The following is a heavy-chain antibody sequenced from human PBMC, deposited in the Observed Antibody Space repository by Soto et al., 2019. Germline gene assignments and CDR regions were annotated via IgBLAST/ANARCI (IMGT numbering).Heavy chain of an antibody. Sequence: PGGSLRLSCAASGFTFSNAWMNWVRQAPGKGLEWVGRIKSKTDGGTTEYAAPVKGRFIISRDDSKNTPYLQMNSLKTGDTAVYYCTTEVVGDVYFDYWGQGTLVTVSS. CDR3: TTEVVGDVYFDY. V-gene: IGHV3-15*01. J-gene: IGHJ4*02. D-gene: IGHD3-22*01. CDR2: IKSKTDGGTT. CDR1: GFTFSNAW.